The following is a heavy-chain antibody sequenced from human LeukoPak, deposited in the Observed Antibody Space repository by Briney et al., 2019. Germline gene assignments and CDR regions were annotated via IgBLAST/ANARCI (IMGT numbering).Heavy chain of an antibody. V-gene: IGHV4-59*01. CDR3: ARLVDTAMVTPSPY. J-gene: IGHJ4*02. Sequence: PSETLSLTCTVSGGSISSYYWNWIRQSPGKGLEWIGYIYYSGSTNYNPSLKSRVTISVDTSKNQFSLKLSSVAAADTAVYYCARLVDTAMVTPSPYWGQGTLVTVSS. D-gene: IGHD5-18*01. CDR2: IYYSGST. CDR1: GGSISSYY.